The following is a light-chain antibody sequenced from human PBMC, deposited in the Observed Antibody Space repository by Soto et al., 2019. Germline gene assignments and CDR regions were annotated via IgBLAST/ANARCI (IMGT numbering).Light chain of an antibody. Sequence: QSALTQPASVSGSPGQSITISCTGTSSDVGGYNYVSWYQQHPGKAPKLMIYEVSNRPSGVSNRFSGSKSGNTASLTISGLQAEDEADYSCSSHTSSSTLAVVFGGGTKVTVL. J-gene: IGLJ2*01. V-gene: IGLV2-14*01. CDR1: SSDVGGYNY. CDR2: EVS. CDR3: SSHTSSSTLAVV.